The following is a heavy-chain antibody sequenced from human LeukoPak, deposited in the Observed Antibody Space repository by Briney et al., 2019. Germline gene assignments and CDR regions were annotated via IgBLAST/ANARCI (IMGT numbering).Heavy chain of an antibody. D-gene: IGHD6-6*01. J-gene: IGHJ4*02. CDR2: IYYSGST. Sequence: PSETLSLTCTVSGGSISSSSYYWGWIRQPXXXGLEWIGSIYYSGSTYYNPSLKSRVTISVDTSKNQFSLKLSSVTAADTAVYYCARESIAARPRYFDYWGQGTLVTVSS. CDR3: ARESIAARPRYFDY. V-gene: IGHV4-39*02. CDR1: GGSISSSSYY.